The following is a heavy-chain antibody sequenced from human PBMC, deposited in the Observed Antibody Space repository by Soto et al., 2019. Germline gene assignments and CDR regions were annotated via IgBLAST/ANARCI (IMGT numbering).Heavy chain of an antibody. Sequence: PSETLSLTCAVYGGSFSGYYWSWIRQPPGKGLEWIGEINHSGSTNYNPSLKSRVTISVDTSKNQFSLKLSSVTAADTAVYYCARGGGITMVRGVNYYYGMDVWGQGTTVTVS. V-gene: IGHV4-34*01. D-gene: IGHD3-10*01. CDR1: GGSFSGYY. CDR3: ARGGGITMVRGVNYYYGMDV. CDR2: INHSGST. J-gene: IGHJ6*02.